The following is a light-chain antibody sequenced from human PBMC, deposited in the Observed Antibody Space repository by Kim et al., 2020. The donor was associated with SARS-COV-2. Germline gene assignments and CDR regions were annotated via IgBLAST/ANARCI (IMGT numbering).Light chain of an antibody. CDR1: SSGIASNS. J-gene: IGLJ1*01. Sequence: GQRVTIPCSAGSSGIASNSVTWYQQSPGPAPKLLIYGIVQRPSGAPARFAGSKAGPSASLAISGLHSEDEADYYCAAWDDSLNGYVFGTGTKVTVL. CDR2: GIV. V-gene: IGLV1-44*01. CDR3: AAWDDSLNGYV.